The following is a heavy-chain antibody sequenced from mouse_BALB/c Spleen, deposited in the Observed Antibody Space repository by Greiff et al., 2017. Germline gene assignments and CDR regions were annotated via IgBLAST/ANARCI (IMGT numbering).Heavy chain of an antibody. CDR2: ISCYNGAT. J-gene: IGHJ2*01. CDR3: ARAYRYDNFDD. Sequence: LVKTGASVKISCKASGYSFTGYYMHWVKQSHGKILEWIGYISCYNGATSYNQKFKGKATFTVDTSSSTAYMQFNSLTSEDSAVYYCARAYRYDNFDDWGQGTTLTVSS. D-gene: IGHD2-14*01. CDR1: GYSFTGYY. V-gene: IGHV1S34*01.